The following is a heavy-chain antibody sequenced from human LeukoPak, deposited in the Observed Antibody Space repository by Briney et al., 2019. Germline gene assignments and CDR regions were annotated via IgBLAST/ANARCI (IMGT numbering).Heavy chain of an antibody. CDR1: GYTLTELS. CDR3: ASPYRSGGDYYDSSGPVAFDI. J-gene: IGHJ3*02. CDR2: FDPEDGET. V-gene: IGHV1-24*01. D-gene: IGHD3-22*01. Sequence: ASARVSSKVSGYTLTELSVHWVRHAPGEGREWRGGFDPEDGETIYAQKIQGRVTMTEEASTDTAYRELSSLTSEDTAVYDCASPYRSGGDYYDSSGPVAFDIWGQGTMVTVSS.